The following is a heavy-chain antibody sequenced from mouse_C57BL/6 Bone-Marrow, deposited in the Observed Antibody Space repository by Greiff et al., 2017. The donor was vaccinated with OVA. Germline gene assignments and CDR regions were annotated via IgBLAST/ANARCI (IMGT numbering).Heavy chain of an antibody. J-gene: IGHJ3*01. D-gene: IGHD1-1*01. CDR1: GFTFSSYA. CDR3: ARVLLREAWFAY. Sequence: DVMLVESGGGLVKPGGSLKLSCAASGFTFSSYAMSWVRQTPEKRLEWVATISDGGSYTYYPDNVKGRFTISRDNAKNNLYLQMSHLKSEDTAMYYCARVLLREAWFAYWGQGTLVTVSA. CDR2: ISDGGSYT. V-gene: IGHV5-4*03.